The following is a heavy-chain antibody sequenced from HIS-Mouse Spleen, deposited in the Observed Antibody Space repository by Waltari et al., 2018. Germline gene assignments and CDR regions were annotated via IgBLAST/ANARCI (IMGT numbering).Heavy chain of an antibody. CDR1: GGSISSSSYY. J-gene: IGHJ2*01. CDR2: IYYSGST. V-gene: IGHV4-39*07. CDR3: AREIPYSSSWYDWYFDL. D-gene: IGHD6-13*01. Sequence: QLQLQESGPGLVKPSETLSLTCTVSGGSISSSSYYWGWIRQPPGKGLEGIGGIYYSGSTYYNPSLKSRVTISVDTSKNHFSLKLSSVTAADTAMYYCAREIPYSSSWYDWYFDLWGRGTLVTVSS.